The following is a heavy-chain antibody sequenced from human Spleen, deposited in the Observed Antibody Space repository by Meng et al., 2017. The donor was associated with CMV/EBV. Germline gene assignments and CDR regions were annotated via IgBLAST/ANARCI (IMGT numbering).Heavy chain of an antibody. Sequence: SGAPTRTGGYYYGWIRQHPGKGLEWIGYIYNDGSTYYNPPLKSRVTISLDTSKNQFSLRLSSMTAADTAVYYCARRSKLGFNWYFDLWGRGTLVTVSS. CDR1: GAPTRTGGYY. CDR3: ARRSKLGFNWYFDL. V-gene: IGHV4-31*02. J-gene: IGHJ2*01. CDR2: IYNDGST. D-gene: IGHD7-27*01.